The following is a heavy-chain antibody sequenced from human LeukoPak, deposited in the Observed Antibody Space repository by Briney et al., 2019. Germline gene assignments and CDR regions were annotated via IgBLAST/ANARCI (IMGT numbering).Heavy chain of an antibody. D-gene: IGHD3-22*01. CDR3: ARPYYYDSRIDP. CDR2: MYYSGST. CDR1: GCSISSGDYY. V-gene: IGHV4-30-4*01. J-gene: IGHJ5*02. Sequence: SQTLSLTCTVSGCSISSGDYYWSWIRQPPGKGLEWIAYMYYSGSTYCNPSLKSRVTMSADTSKNQLSLKLISVTAADTAVYYCARPYYYDSRIDPWGQGILVTVSS.